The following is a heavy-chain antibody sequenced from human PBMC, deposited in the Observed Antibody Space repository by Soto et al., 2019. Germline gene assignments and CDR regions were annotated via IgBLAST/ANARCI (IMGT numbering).Heavy chain of an antibody. J-gene: IGHJ4*02. Sequence: SETLSLTCTVSGGSISSYYWSWIRQPPGKGLEWIGYIYYSGSTNYNPSLKSRVTISVDTSKNQFSLKLSSVTAADTAVYYCARRRYSYGYYFDYWGQGTLVTVSS. CDR3: ARRRYSYGYYFDY. CDR1: GGSISSYY. V-gene: IGHV4-59*08. D-gene: IGHD5-18*01. CDR2: IYYSGST.